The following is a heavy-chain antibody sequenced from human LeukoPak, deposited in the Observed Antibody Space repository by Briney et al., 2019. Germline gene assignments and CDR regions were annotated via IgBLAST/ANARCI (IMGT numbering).Heavy chain of an antibody. V-gene: IGHV4-34*01. CDR3: ARGRSGSYYVGNWFDP. CDR2: INHSGST. Sequence: SETLSLTCAVYGGSFSGYYWSWIRQPPGKGLEWIGEINHSGSTNYNPSLKSRVTISEDTSKNQFSLKLSSVTAADTAVYYCARGRSGSYYVGNWFDPWGQGTLVTVSS. J-gene: IGHJ5*02. D-gene: IGHD1-26*01. CDR1: GGSFSGYY.